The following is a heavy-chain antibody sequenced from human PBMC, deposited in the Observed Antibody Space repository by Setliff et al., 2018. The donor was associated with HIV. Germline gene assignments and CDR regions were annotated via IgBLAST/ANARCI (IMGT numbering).Heavy chain of an antibody. CDR1: GGSISSGGYY. Sequence: SETLSITCTVSGGSISSGGYYWSWIRQHPGKGLEWIGYIYYSGSTYYNPSLKSLVTISVDTSKNQFSLKLSSVTAADTAVYYCARLRYYDSSGYLDYWGQGTLVTVSS. D-gene: IGHD3-22*01. V-gene: IGHV4-31*01. CDR3: ARLRYYDSSGYLDY. J-gene: IGHJ4*02. CDR2: IYYSGST.